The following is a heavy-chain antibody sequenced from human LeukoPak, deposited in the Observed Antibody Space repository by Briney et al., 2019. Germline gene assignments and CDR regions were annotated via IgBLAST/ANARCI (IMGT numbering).Heavy chain of an antibody. CDR3: ASAVTTKKDY. D-gene: IGHD4-17*01. J-gene: IGHJ4*02. Sequence: PGGSLRLSCAASGFTFSSYSMNWVRQAPGKGLEWVSSISSSSSYIYYADSVKGRFTISRGNAKNSLYLQMNSLRAEDTAVYYCASAVTTKKDYWGQGTLVTVSS. CDR2: ISSSSSYI. CDR1: GFTFSSYS. V-gene: IGHV3-21*01.